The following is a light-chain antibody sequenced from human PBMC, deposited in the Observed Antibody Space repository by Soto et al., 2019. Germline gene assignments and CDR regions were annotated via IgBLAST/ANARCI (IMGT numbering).Light chain of an antibody. CDR3: VAWDDSLSGWV. Sequence: QSALTQPPSASGTPGQRITISCSGSSSNIGRDYVYWFQQLPGTAPKLLIYRNNQRPSGVPDRFSASKSGTSASLAISGLRSEDEADYYCVAWDDSLSGWVFGGGTKLTVL. CDR1: SSNIGRDY. J-gene: IGLJ3*02. CDR2: RNN. V-gene: IGLV1-47*01.